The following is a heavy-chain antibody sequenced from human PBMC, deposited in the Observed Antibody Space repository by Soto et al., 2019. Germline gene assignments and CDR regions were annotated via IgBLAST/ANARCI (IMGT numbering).Heavy chain of an antibody. CDR1: GFPFSAFS. Sequence: EVQLVESGGGLVQPGGSLRLSCASSGFPFSAFSMNWVHQAPGKGLEWVAYISSSGSTIYYTDSVKGRFTISRDNAKSSLYLQMDSLRDEDTAVYYCAREGGRHCSPTRCYNAFDLWGQGTMVTVSS. CDR2: ISSSGSTI. CDR3: AREGGRHCSPTRCYNAFDL. V-gene: IGHV3-48*02. J-gene: IGHJ3*01. D-gene: IGHD2-2*02.